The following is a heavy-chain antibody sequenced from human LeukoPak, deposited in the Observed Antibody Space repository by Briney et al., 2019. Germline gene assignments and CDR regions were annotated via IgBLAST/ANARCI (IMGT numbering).Heavy chain of an antibody. CDR1: GFTFSSYS. CDR2: INSDGSST. CDR3: ARSLGDISGFDP. D-gene: IGHD2-15*01. J-gene: IGHJ5*02. V-gene: IGHV3-74*01. Sequence: PGGSLRLSCAASGFTFSSYSMNWVRQAPGKGLVWVSRINSDGSSTSYADSVKGRFTISRDNAKNTLYLQMNSLRAEDTAVYYCARSLGDISGFDPWGQGTLVTVSS.